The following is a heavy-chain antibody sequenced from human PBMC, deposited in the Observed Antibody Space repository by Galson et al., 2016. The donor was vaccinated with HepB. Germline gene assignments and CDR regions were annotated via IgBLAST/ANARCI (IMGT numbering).Heavy chain of an antibody. Sequence: SLRLSCAASGFTFSNYAMTWVRQAPGKGLEWVSSISGSGHRIYYADSVKGRFTISRDNSRNTLYLQMNSLRAEDTALYYCAKDPLSGTNYRLWFDPWGQGTLVTVSA. V-gene: IGHV3-23*01. J-gene: IGHJ5*02. CDR3: AKDPLSGTNYRLWFDP. CDR2: ISGSGHRI. CDR1: GFTFSNYA. D-gene: IGHD1-26*01.